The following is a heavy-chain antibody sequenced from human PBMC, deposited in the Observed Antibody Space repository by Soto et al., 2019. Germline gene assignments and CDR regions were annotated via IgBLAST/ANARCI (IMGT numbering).Heavy chain of an antibody. CDR2: ISYDGSNK. CDR1: GFTFSSYG. CDR3: AIVAGGAARTAGIEY. V-gene: IGHV3-30*03. Sequence: QVQLVESGGGVVQPGRSLRLSCAAPGFTFSSYGMHWVRQAPGKGLEWVAVISYDGSNKYYADSVKGRFTISRDNSKNTLYLQMNSLRAENTAVYYCAIVAGGAARTAGIEYWGQGTLVTVSS. D-gene: IGHD6-25*01. J-gene: IGHJ4*02.